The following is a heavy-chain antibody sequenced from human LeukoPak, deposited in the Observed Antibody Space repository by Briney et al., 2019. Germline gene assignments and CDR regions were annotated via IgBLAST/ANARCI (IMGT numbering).Heavy chain of an antibody. V-gene: IGHV3-7*01. CDR1: SGSISSYY. CDR2: IKQDGSEK. J-gene: IGHJ4*02. CDR3: ARGTYYYDSSGYDFDY. Sequence: ETLSLTCTVSSGSISSYYWSRVRQAPGKGLEWVANIKQDGSEKYYVDSVKGRFTISRDNAKNSLYLQMNSLRAEDTAVYYCARGTYYYDSSGYDFDYWGQGTLVTVSS. D-gene: IGHD3-22*01.